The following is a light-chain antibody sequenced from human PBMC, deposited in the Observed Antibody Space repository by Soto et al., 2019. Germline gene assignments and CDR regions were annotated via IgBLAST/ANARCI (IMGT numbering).Light chain of an antibody. J-gene: IGKJ1*01. Sequence: EIVMTQSPATLSVSPGERATLSCRASQTVNSILAWYQQRPGQAPRLLIFRASTSAAGIPDRFSGSGSGTDFTLTISRLEPEDFAVYYCQQYGSSPWTFGQGTKVDI. CDR2: RAS. V-gene: IGKV3-20*01. CDR1: QTVNSI. CDR3: QQYGSSPWT.